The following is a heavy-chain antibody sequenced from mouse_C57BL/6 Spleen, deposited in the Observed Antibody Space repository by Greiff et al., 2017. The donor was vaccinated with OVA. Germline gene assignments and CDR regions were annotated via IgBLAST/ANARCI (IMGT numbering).Heavy chain of an antibody. D-gene: IGHD3-2*02. Sequence: QVQLQQSGAELVKPGASVKLSCKASGYTFTSYWMHWVKQRPGQGLEWIGMIHPNSGSTNYNEKFKSKATLTVDKSSSTAYMQLSSLTSEDSAVYYCARGGTAQATSWFAYWGQGTLVTVSA. J-gene: IGHJ3*01. CDR3: ARGGTAQATSWFAY. CDR1: GYTFTSYW. CDR2: IHPNSGST. V-gene: IGHV1-64*01.